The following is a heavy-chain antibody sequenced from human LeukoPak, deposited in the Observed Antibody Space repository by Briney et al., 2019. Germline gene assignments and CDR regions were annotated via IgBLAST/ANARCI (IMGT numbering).Heavy chain of an antibody. CDR3: ARSPYNYDSTGYSFWSDP. CDR2: IYYTGSP. CDR1: GGSISNGAYY. D-gene: IGHD3-22*01. Sequence: SETLSLTCTVSGGSISNGAYYWSWIRQYPWKGLEWIGYIYYTGSPYYNPSLKSRVTISIDTSKNQFSLSLSSVTAADTAVYYCARSPYNYDSTGYSFWSDPWGQGTLVTVSS. V-gene: IGHV4-31*03. J-gene: IGHJ5*02.